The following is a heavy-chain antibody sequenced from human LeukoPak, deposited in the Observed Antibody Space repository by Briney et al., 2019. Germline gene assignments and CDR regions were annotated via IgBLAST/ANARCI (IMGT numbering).Heavy chain of an antibody. Sequence: PGGSLRLSCAASGFTFSTYNMNWVRQAPGKGLEWVSSISGSSSYIYYADSVKGRFSISRDNAKNSLYLQMNSLRAVDTAVYYCARDLLGWELHYFDYWGQGTLVTVSS. J-gene: IGHJ4*02. CDR1: GFTFSTYN. CDR2: ISGSSSYI. V-gene: IGHV3-21*01. CDR3: ARDLLGWELHYFDY. D-gene: IGHD1-26*01.